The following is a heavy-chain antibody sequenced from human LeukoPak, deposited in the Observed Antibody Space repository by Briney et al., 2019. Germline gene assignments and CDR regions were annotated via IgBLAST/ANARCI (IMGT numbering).Heavy chain of an antibody. V-gene: IGHV4-59*01. J-gene: IGHJ6*03. Sequence: SETLSLTCTVSGGSISSYYWSWIRQPPGKGLEWIGYIYYSGSTNYNPSLKSRVTISVDTSKNQFSLKLSSVTAADTAVYYCARGEYCSGGSCYLFMDVWGKGTTVTVSS. CDR3: ARGEYCSGGSCYLFMDV. D-gene: IGHD2-15*01. CDR2: IYYSGST. CDR1: GGSISSYY.